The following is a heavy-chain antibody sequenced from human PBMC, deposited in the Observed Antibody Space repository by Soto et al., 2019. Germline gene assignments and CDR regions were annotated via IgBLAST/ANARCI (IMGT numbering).Heavy chain of an antibody. J-gene: IGHJ6*02. CDR3: ARARYSSSWPQRNDYYYYYGMDV. Sequence: SVKVSCKASGGTFSSYSISWVRQAPGQGLEWMGGIIPIFGTANYAQKFQGRVTITADESTSTAYMELSSLRSEDTAVYYCARARYSSSWPQRNDYYYYYGMDVWGQGTTVTVSS. CDR2: IIPIFGTA. CDR1: GGTFSSYS. V-gene: IGHV1-69*13. D-gene: IGHD6-13*01.